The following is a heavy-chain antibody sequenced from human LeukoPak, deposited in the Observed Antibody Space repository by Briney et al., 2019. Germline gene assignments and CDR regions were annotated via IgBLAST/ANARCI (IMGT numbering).Heavy chain of an antibody. D-gene: IGHD3-3*01. V-gene: IGHV1-2*02. Sequence: GASVKVSCKASGYTFTGYYMHWVRQAPGQGLEWMGWINPNSGGTNSPQKFQDRVAMTRDTSISTIYMELSGLRSDDTAVYYCASIDFWSGYAHFDYWGQGTLVTVSS. J-gene: IGHJ4*02. CDR1: GYTFTGYY. CDR2: INPNSGGT. CDR3: ASIDFWSGYAHFDY.